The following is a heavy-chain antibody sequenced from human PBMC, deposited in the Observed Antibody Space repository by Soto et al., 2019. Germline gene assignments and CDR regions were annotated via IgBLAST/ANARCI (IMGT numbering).Heavy chain of an antibody. CDR3: ARDSGIQLWPYYFDY. D-gene: IGHD5-18*01. Sequence: SETLSLTCTVSGGSISSYYWSWIRQPPGKGLEWIGYIYYSGSTNYNPSLKSRVTISVDTSKNQFSLKLSSVTAADTAVYYCARDSGIQLWPYYFDYWGQGTLVTVSS. J-gene: IGHJ4*02. CDR1: GGSISSYY. CDR2: IYYSGST. V-gene: IGHV4-59*01.